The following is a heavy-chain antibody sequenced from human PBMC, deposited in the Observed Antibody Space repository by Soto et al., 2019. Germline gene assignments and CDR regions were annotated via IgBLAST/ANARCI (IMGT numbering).Heavy chain of an antibody. V-gene: IGHV4-39*01. Sequence: PSETLSLTCTVSGGSITSSSYYWGWIRQPPGKGLEWIGYIYYSGRTYYSPSLKSRVTISVDTSKNQFSLKLSSVTAADTAVYYCVRHAQWIIRAYWGQGSMGTVSS. J-gene: IGHJ4*02. CDR2: IYYSGRT. CDR1: GGSITSSSYY. D-gene: IGHD5-12*01. CDR3: VRHAQWIIRAY.